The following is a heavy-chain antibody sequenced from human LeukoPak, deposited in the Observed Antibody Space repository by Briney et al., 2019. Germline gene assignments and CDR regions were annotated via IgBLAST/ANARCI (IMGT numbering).Heavy chain of an antibody. Sequence: GASVKVSCKASGYTFTSYGISWVRQAPGQGLEWMGWISAYNGNTNYAQKLQGRVTMTTDTSTSTAYMELRSLRSDDTAVYYCARGDSTNWGSGPPFDYWGQGTLVTVSS. CDR1: GYTFTSYG. D-gene: IGHD7-27*01. CDR3: ARGDSTNWGSGPPFDY. V-gene: IGHV1-18*01. J-gene: IGHJ4*02. CDR2: ISAYNGNT.